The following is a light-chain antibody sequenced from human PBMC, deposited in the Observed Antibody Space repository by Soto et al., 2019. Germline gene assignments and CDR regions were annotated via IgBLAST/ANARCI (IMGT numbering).Light chain of an antibody. V-gene: IGKV3-20*01. Sequence: EIVLTQSPGTLSLSPGERATLSCRASQSVSNNYLAWYQQKPGQAPRLLIYGASNRATGIPDRFSGSGSGTDFTLTISRLEPEDFAVYYCQQCGSSPLTFGGGTKVEIK. CDR2: GAS. CDR3: QQCGSSPLT. CDR1: QSVSNNY. J-gene: IGKJ4*01.